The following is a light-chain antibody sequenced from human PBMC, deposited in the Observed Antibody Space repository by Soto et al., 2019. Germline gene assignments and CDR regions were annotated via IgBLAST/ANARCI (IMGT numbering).Light chain of an antibody. Sequence: EIVMTQSPDTLSVSPGERATLSCRASQSVSSNLAWYQQKPGQAPRLVIFDASNRASGMPERFSGSGSGTDFTLTIARLEPEDFAVYYCQEYDGAPITFGLGTRLEI. CDR3: QEYDGAPIT. V-gene: IGKV3-20*01. J-gene: IGKJ5*01. CDR2: DAS. CDR1: QSVSSN.